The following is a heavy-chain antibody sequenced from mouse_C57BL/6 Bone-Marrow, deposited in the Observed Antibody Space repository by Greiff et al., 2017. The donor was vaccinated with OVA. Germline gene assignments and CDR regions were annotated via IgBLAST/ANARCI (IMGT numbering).Heavy chain of an antibody. CDR3: ARAGLGMDY. Sequence: EVQLMESGGGLVKPGGSLKLSCAASGFTFSSYAMSWVRQTPEKRLEWVATISDGGSYTYYPDNVKGRFTISRDNAKNNLYLQMSHLKSEDTAMDYCARAGLGMDYWGQGTSVTVSS. J-gene: IGHJ4*01. CDR1: GFTFSSYA. CDR2: ISDGGSYT. V-gene: IGHV5-4*01. D-gene: IGHD4-1*01.